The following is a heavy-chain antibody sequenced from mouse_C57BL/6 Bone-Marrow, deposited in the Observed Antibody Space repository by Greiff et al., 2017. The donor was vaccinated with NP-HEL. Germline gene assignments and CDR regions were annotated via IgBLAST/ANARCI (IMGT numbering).Heavy chain of an antibody. D-gene: IGHD1-1*01. Sequence: QVHVKQPGAELVKPGASVKLSCKASGYTFTSYWMHWVKQRPGQGLEWIGMIHPNSGSTNYNEKFKSKATLTVDKSSSTAYMQLSSLTSEDSAVYYCACYYGSSKDFDVWGTGTTVTVSS. CDR1: GYTFTSYW. CDR3: ACYYGSSKDFDV. V-gene: IGHV1-64*01. J-gene: IGHJ1*03. CDR2: IHPNSGST.